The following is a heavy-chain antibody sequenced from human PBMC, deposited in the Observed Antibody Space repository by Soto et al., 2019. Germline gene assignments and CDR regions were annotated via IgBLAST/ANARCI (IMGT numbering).Heavy chain of an antibody. D-gene: IGHD3-10*01. CDR1: GGSISSYY. Sequence: SETLCLTCTVSGGSISSYYWTWIRQPPGKGLEWIGFMYNSGSTHYNPSLKSRVTISLDTSKNQFSLNLRSVTAADTAVYYCASMGYHYGSGSYPLDYWGQGTLVTAPQ. J-gene: IGHJ4*02. CDR3: ASMGYHYGSGSYPLDY. CDR2: MYNSGST. V-gene: IGHV4-59*08.